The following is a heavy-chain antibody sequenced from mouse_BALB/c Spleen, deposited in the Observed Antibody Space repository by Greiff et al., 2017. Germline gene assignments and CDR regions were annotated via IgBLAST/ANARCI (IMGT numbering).Heavy chain of an antibody. V-gene: IGHV5-9-4*01. CDR3: AREDYGNYDGFAY. D-gene: IGHD2-1*01. CDR1: GFTFSSYA. J-gene: IGHJ3*01. Sequence: EVKVVESGGGLVKPGGSLKLSCAASGFTFSSYAMSWVRQSPEKRLEWVAEISSGGSYTYYPDTVTGRFTISRDNAKNTLYLEMSSLRSEDTAMYYCAREDYGNYDGFAYWGQGTLVTVSA. CDR2: ISSGGSYT.